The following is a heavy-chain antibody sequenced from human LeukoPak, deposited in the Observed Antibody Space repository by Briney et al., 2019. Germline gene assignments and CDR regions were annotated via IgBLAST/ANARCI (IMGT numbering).Heavy chain of an antibody. CDR2: ISYDGSNT. V-gene: IGHV3-30*18. D-gene: IGHD3-3*01. J-gene: IGHJ4*02. CDR1: GFTFSSYG. Sequence: GRSLRLSCAASGFTFSSYGMRWVRQAPGKGLEWVAVISYDGSNTYYADSVKGRFTISRDNSKNTLYLQMNSLRAEDTAVYYCAKESRAYYDFWSGYYMKSRDYYFDYWGQRTLVTVSS. CDR3: AKESRAYYDFWSGYYMKSRDYYFDY.